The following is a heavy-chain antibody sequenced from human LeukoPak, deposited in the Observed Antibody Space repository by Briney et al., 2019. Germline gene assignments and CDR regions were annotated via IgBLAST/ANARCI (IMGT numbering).Heavy chain of an antibody. V-gene: IGHV1-69*13. Sequence: GASVKVSCKASGGTFSSYAISWVRQAPGQGLEWMGGIIPIFGTANYAQKFQGRVTITADESTSTAYMELSSLRSEDTAVYYCARLAAAGTGPDYWGQGTLVTVSS. CDR1: GGTFSSYA. CDR2: IIPIFGTA. CDR3: ARLAAAGTGPDY. D-gene: IGHD6-13*01. J-gene: IGHJ4*02.